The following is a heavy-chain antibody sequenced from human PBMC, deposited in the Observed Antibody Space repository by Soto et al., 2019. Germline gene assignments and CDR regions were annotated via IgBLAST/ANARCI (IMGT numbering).Heavy chain of an antibody. J-gene: IGHJ4*02. Sequence: QVQLVQSGAEVKQPGASVRVSCKASGSTHTIYFIHWLRQAPGQGLEWMGWINSVSGGTNYAHKFQGRVTMTMDTSTTTAFMDLSGLRCDDTAVYYCARGGSYYAHWGQGTLVSVSS. CDR1: GSTHTIYF. CDR3: ARGGSYYAH. D-gene: IGHD1-26*01. V-gene: IGHV1-2*02. CDR2: INSVSGGT.